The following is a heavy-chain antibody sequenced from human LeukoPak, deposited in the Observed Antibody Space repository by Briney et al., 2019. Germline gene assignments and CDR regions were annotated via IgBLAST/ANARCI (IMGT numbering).Heavy chain of an antibody. Sequence: SETLSLTCAVSGGSISSSNWWSWVRQPPGKGLEWIGEIYHSGGTNYNPSLKSRVTISVDKSKNQFSLKLSSVTAADTAVYYCAISYYYASGSYYNAPLNAFDIWGQGTMVTVSS. CDR1: GGSISSSNW. CDR2: IYHSGGT. CDR3: AISYYYASGSYYNAPLNAFDI. J-gene: IGHJ3*02. V-gene: IGHV4-4*02. D-gene: IGHD3-10*01.